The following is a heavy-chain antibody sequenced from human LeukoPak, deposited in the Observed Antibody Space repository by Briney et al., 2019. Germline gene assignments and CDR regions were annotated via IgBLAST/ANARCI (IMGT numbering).Heavy chain of an antibody. Sequence: GASLKLSCKASAYTFTSYDINWVRQATGQGLEWMGWMNPNSSNTGYAQKFQARVSMTRNTSISTSYMELSSLRSEDTAVHYCTRGLVVLSATSWAFDIWGHGTMVTVSS. V-gene: IGHV1-8*01. CDR1: AYTFTSYD. CDR3: TRGLVVLSATSWAFDI. CDR2: MNPNSSNT. D-gene: IGHD2-15*01. J-gene: IGHJ3*02.